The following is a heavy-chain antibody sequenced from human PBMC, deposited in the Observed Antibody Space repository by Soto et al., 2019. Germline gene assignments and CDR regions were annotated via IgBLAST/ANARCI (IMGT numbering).Heavy chain of an antibody. J-gene: IGHJ5*02. CDR1: GGSISSSSYY. D-gene: IGHD3-10*01. Sequence: SETLSLTCTVSGGSISSSSYYWGWIRQPPGKGLEWIGSIYYSGSTYYNPSLKSRVTISVDTSKNQFSLKLSSVTAADTAVYYCARGEEWFGELLKFDPWGQGTLVTVSS. CDR3: ARGEEWFGELLKFDP. V-gene: IGHV4-39*07. CDR2: IYYSGST.